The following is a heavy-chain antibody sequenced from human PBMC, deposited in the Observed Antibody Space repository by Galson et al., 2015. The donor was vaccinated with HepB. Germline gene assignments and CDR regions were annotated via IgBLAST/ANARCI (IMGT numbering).Heavy chain of an antibody. J-gene: IGHJ6*02. Sequence: SLRLSCAASGFSFSSHDMNWVRQAPGKGLEWVALIWFDGSNQYYSDSVKGRFTVSRDNSKNILYLQMNSLRVEDTAVYYCAKVSGYDYYYNYGMDVWGQGTTVTVSS. CDR3: AKVSGYDYYYNYGMDV. CDR2: IWFDGSNQ. D-gene: IGHD5-12*01. CDR1: GFSFSSHD. V-gene: IGHV3-33*06.